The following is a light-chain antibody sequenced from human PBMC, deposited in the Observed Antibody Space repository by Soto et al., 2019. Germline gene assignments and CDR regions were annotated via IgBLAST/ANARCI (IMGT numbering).Light chain of an antibody. J-gene: IGLJ1*01. CDR1: SSDVGGYNY. Sequence: QSALTQPPSASRSTGQSVAISCTGTSSDVGGYNYVSWYQQHPGKAPKLMIYEVNKRPSGVSDRFSGSKSGNTASLTVSGLQAEDEADYYCSSYAGSSNVFGSGTKVTV. V-gene: IGLV2-8*01. CDR2: EVN. CDR3: SSYAGSSNV.